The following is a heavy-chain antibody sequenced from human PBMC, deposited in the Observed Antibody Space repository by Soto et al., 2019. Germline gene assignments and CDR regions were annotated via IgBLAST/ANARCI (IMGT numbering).Heavy chain of an antibody. J-gene: IGHJ4*02. CDR1: GGTFSSYA. CDR3: GRQAFDRSSWQSGIAVAGTIDY. CDR2: IIPIFGTA. V-gene: IGHV1-69*13. Sequence: SVKVSCKASGGTFSSYAISWVRQAPGQGLEWMGGIIPIFGTANYAQKFQGRVTVTADESTSTAYMELSSLRSEDTAVYYCGRQAFDRSSWQSGIAVAGTIDYCGQGTLVTVSS. D-gene: IGHD6-19*01.